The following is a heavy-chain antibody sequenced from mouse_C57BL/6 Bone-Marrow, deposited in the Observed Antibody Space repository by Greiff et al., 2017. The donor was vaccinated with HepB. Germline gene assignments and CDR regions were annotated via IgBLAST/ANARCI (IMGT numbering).Heavy chain of an antibody. J-gene: IGHJ3*01. CDR1: GYTFTDHT. D-gene: IGHD1-1*01. CDR2: IYPRDGST. CDR3: ARFYYDGSWFAY. V-gene: IGHV1-78*01. Sequence: VKLMESDAELVKPGASVKISCKVSGYTFTDHTIHWMKQRPEQGLEGIGYIYPRDGSTKYNEKFKGKATLTADKSSSTAYMQLNSLTSEDSAVYFCARFYYDGSWFAYWGQGTLVTVSA.